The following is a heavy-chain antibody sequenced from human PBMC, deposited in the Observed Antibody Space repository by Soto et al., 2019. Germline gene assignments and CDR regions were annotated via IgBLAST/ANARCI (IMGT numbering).Heavy chain of an antibody. CDR2: INAGNGNT. CDR1: GYTFTSYA. J-gene: IGHJ6*03. D-gene: IGHD6-13*01. CDR3: ARDKRGYSSSLANYYYYYYMDV. V-gene: IGHV1-3*01. Sequence: QVQLVQSGAEVKKPGASVKVSCKASGYTFTSYAMYWVRQAPGQRLERMGWINAGNGNTKYSQKFQGRVTITRDTSASTAYMELSSLRSEDTAVYYCARDKRGYSSSLANYYYYYYMDVWGKGTTVTVS.